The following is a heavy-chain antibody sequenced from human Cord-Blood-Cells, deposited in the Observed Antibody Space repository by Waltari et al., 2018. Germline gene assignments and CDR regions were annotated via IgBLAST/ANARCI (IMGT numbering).Heavy chain of an antibody. J-gene: IGHJ2*01. CDR3: ARQRIQLWFGFVYNWYFDL. D-gene: IGHD5-18*01. CDR1: GGSISSGGYS. V-gene: IGHV4-31*03. CDR2: IYYSGST. Sequence: QVQLQESGPGLVKPSQTLSLTCTVSGGSISSGGYSWSCIRQHPGQGLEWIGYIYYSGSTYYNPSLKSRVTISVDTSKNQFSLKLSSVTAADTAVYYCARQRIQLWFGFVYNWYFDLWGRGTLVTVSS.